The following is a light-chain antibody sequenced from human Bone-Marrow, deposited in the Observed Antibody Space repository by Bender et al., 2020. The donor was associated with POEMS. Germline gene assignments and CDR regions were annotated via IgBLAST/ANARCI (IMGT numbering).Light chain of an antibody. Sequence: QSRLTQPPSASGTPGQRVTISCSGSNSNLGRNTVSWYQQLPGTAPKLLIHSNNQRPSGVPDRFSGSKSGASGSLAITGLLSEDEADYYCAAWDDGLDGFVFGAGTKVTVL. J-gene: IGLJ1*01. CDR2: SNN. V-gene: IGLV1-44*01. CDR1: NSNLGRNT. CDR3: AAWDDGLDGFV.